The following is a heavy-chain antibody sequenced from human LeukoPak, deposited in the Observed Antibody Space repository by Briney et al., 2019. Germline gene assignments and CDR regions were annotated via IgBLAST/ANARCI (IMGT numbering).Heavy chain of an antibody. CDR3: ARAIGLAFDI. V-gene: IGHV4-61*02. D-gene: IGHD3-22*01. Sequence: SETLSLTCTVYGASISSGSYYWSWIRQPAGKGLEWIGRFYTSGSINYNPSLKSRVTMSVDTSKNQVSLKLSSLTAADTAVYYCARAIGLAFDIWGQGTMVTVSS. CDR2: FYTSGSI. CDR1: GASISSGSYY. J-gene: IGHJ3*02.